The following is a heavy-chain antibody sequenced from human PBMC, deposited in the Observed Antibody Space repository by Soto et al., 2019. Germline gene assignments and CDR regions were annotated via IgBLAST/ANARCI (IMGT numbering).Heavy chain of an antibody. CDR3: GSYCSSTSCYTGHDAFDI. J-gene: IGHJ3*02. CDR1: GGSISSSSYY. D-gene: IGHD2-2*02. V-gene: IGHV4-39*01. Sequence: SETLSLTCTVSGGSISSSSYYWGWIRQPPGKGLEWIGSIYYSGSTYYNPSLKSRVTISVDTSKNQFSLKLSSVTAADTAVYYCGSYCSSTSCYTGHDAFDIWGQGTMVTVSS. CDR2: IYYSGST.